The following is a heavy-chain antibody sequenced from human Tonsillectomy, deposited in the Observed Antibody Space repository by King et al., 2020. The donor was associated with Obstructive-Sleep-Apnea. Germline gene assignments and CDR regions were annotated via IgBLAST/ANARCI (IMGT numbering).Heavy chain of an antibody. CDR3: ASFYCRDGSCTSGPDNKYYYGMDV. CDR2: IYYSGST. D-gene: IGHD2-15*01. CDR1: GGSISSTYY. Sequence: LQLQESGPGLVKPSETLSLTCTVSGGSISSTYYWGWIRQPPGKGLEWIGSIYYSGSTHYNPSLKSRVTIAVDTSKNQFSLKLSSVTAADTAVYYCASFYCRDGSCTSGPDNKYYYGMDVWGQGTTVTVSS. J-gene: IGHJ6*02. V-gene: IGHV4-39*07.